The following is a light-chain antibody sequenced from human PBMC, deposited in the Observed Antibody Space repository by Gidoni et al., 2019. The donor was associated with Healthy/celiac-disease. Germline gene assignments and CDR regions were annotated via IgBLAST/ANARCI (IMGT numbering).Light chain of an antibody. Sequence: QSVLTQPPSVSGAPGQRVTISCTGSSSNIGAGYDVHWYQQLPGTAPKLLIYGNSNRPSGVPDRFSGSKSGTSASLAITGLQAEDEVDYYCQSYDSSLSGPNVVFGGGTKLTVL. J-gene: IGLJ2*01. V-gene: IGLV1-40*01. CDR2: GNS. CDR1: SSNIGAGYD. CDR3: QSYDSSLSGPNVV.